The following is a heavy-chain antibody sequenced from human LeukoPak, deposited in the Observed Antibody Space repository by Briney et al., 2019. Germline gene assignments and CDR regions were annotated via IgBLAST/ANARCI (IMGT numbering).Heavy chain of an antibody. V-gene: IGHV3-23*01. D-gene: IGHD5-18*01. Sequence: GGSLRLSCAASGFTFSSYAMSWVRQAPGKGLEWVSAISGSDGGTYYADSVKGRFTISRDNSKNMLSLQMNTLRAEDTAIYYCAKGYTFGPNWFDPWGRGTLVTVSS. CDR2: ISGSDGGT. J-gene: IGHJ5*02. CDR1: GFTFSSYA. CDR3: AKGYTFGPNWFDP.